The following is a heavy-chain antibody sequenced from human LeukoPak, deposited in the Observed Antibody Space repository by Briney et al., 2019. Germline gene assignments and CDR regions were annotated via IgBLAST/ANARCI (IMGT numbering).Heavy chain of an antibody. CDR3: ARDRGYYYGSGSHDY. V-gene: IGHV1-18*01. J-gene: IGHJ4*02. D-gene: IGHD3-10*01. CDR1: GYTFTSYG. Sequence: ASVKVSCKASGYTFTSYGISWVRQAPGQGLEWMGWISAYNGNTNYAQKLQGRVTMTTDTSTSTAYMGLRSLRSDDTAVYYCARDRGYYYGSGSHDYWSQGTLVTVSS. CDR2: ISAYNGNT.